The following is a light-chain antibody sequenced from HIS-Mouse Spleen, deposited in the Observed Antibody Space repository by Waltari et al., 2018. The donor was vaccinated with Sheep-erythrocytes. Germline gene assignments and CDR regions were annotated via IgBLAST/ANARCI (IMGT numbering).Light chain of an antibody. CDR1: ELPKQY. CDR3: YSTDSSGNHRV. Sequence: SYELTQPPSVSVSPGQTARIPCTGDELPKQYPYWYQQKSGQAPVLVIYEESKRPSGIPERFSGSSSGTMATLTISGAQVEDEADYYCYSTDSSGNHRVFGGGTKLTVL. V-gene: IGLV3-10*01. CDR2: EES. J-gene: IGLJ2*01.